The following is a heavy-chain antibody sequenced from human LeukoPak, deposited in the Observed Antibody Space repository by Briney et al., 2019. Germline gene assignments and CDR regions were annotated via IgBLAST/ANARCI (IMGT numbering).Heavy chain of an antibody. CDR2: IYHSGST. V-gene: IGHV4-30-2*01. J-gene: IGHJ4*02. CDR3: ARAPYYGSGSFDY. Sequence: SQTLSLTCAVSGGPISSGGYSWSWIRQPPGKGLEWIGYIYHSGSTYYNPSLKSRVTISVDRSKNQFSLKLSSVTAADTAVYYCARAPYYGSGSFDYWGQGTLVTVSS. CDR1: GGPISSGGYS. D-gene: IGHD3-10*01.